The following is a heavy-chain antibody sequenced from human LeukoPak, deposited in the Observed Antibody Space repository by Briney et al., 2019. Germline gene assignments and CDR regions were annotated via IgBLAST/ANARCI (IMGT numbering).Heavy chain of an antibody. Sequence: GGSLRLSCAASGFTFDDYAMHWVRQGPGKGLEWVSGISWNSGSIGYADSVKGRFTISRDNAKNSLYLQMNSLRTEDTALYYCATDSSGYDYYFDYWGQGTLVTVSS. D-gene: IGHD3-22*01. CDR2: ISWNSGSI. V-gene: IGHV3-9*01. CDR1: GFTFDDYA. J-gene: IGHJ4*02. CDR3: ATDSSGYDYYFDY.